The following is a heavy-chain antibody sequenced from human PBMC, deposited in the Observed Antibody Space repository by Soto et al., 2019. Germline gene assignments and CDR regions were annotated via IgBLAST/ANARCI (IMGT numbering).Heavy chain of an antibody. CDR1: GGTFNKFA. D-gene: IGHD3-16*02. Sequence: QVQLVQSGAEVKKPGSAVRVSCKASGGTFNKFAMNWVRQAPGQGPEWMGGIIPIFDSPNYAQKFQGRVTISVDEATNTANMDLTGLRFEDTAVYYCARSVGSGGVIGGFDFWGQGTLVTVSS. J-gene: IGHJ4*02. CDR2: IIPIFDSP. CDR3: ARSVGSGGVIGGFDF. V-gene: IGHV1-69*01.